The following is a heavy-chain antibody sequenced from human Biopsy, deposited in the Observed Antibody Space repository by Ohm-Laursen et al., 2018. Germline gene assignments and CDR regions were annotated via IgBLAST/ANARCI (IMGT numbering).Heavy chain of an antibody. CDR2: INPRSGST. CDR1: GYNFPTHY. Sequence: ASVKVSCKASGYNFPTHYMHWVRQAPGQGLEWMAMINPRSGSTFYAQKFQDRVTMTRDTSTSTAYMELRSLRSDDTAVYYCARGVTIFAELITRIDYWGQGTLVTVSS. J-gene: IGHJ4*02. CDR3: ARGVTIFAELITRIDY. D-gene: IGHD3-3*01. V-gene: IGHV1-46*01.